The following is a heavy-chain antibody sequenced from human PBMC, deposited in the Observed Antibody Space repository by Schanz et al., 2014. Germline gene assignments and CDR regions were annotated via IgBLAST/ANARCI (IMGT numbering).Heavy chain of an antibody. V-gene: IGHV3-33*03. CDR2: IWNNGVTK. D-gene: IGHD3-9*01. CDR1: GFAFSVYG. CDR3: AKQIHYDILTVTRN. Sequence: QVQMVESGGGVVQPGRSLRLSCAASGFAFSVYGMHWVRQAPGKGPEWVAVIWNNGVTKYYADSVRGRFTISRDRFQNTLYLQMNSLRAEDTAVYYCAKQIHYDILTVTRNWGQGTLVTVSS. J-gene: IGHJ4*02.